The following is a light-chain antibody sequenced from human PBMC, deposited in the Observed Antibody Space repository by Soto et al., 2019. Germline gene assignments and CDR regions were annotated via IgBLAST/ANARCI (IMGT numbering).Light chain of an antibody. CDR3: QQYNDWPPA. CDR1: QSVSSSY. Sequence: EIVLTQSPGTLSLSPGERATLSCRASQSVSSSYLAWYQQKPGQAPRLLIYGASSRATGIPDRFSGSGSGTDFTLTISRLEPEDFADYSCQQYNDWPPAFGQGTKVDIK. CDR2: GAS. J-gene: IGKJ1*01. V-gene: IGKV3-20*01.